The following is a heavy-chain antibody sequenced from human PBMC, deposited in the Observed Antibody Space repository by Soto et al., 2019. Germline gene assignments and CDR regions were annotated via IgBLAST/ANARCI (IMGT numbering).Heavy chain of an antibody. J-gene: IGHJ6*02. CDR3: AKDILPLSGPGYCSSTSCFTDPLYYYYGMDV. CDR2: ISYDGSNK. V-gene: IGHV3-30*18. D-gene: IGHD2-2*02. CDR1: GFTFSSYG. Sequence: GGSLRLSCAASGFTFSSYGMHWVRQAPGKGLEWVAVISYDGSNKYYADSVKGRFTISRDNSKNSLYLQMNSLRTEDTALYYCAKDILPLSGPGYCSSTSCFTDPLYYYYGMDVWGQGTTVTVSS.